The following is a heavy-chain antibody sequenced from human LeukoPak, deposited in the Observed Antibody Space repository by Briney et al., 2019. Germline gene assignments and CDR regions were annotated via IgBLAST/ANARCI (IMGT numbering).Heavy chain of an antibody. CDR1: GGSLSGYY. V-gene: IGHV4-34*01. CDR2: INHSGST. D-gene: IGHD3-3*01. CDR3: ARGVRLRYYDFWSGYYYFDY. Sequence: SETLSLTCAVYGGSLSGYYWSWIRQPPGKGLEWIGEINHSGSTNYNPSLKSRVTISVDTSKNQFSLKLSSVTAADTAVYYCARGVRLRYYDFWSGYYYFDYWGQGTLVTVSS. J-gene: IGHJ4*02.